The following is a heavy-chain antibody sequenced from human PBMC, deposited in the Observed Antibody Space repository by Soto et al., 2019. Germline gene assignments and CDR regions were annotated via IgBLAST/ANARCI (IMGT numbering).Heavy chain of an antibody. D-gene: IGHD1-26*01. CDR1: GGPISSSLYY. Sequence: QWQLQESGPGLVKPSETLSLTCTVSGGPISSSLYYWGWVRQPPGKGPEWIGSVYYSGTTSYNPSLKSRAAVSAHIATNQFSLTVNSVTATDTGVYYCVRVSNGGSKPFFDYWGQGTLVTVSS. CDR2: VYYSGTT. V-gene: IGHV4-39*01. CDR3: VRVSNGGSKPFFDY. J-gene: IGHJ4*02.